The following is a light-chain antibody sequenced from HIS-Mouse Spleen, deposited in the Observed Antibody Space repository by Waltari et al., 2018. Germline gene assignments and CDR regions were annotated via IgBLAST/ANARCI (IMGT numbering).Light chain of an antibody. CDR3: QVWDSSSDRV. J-gene: IGLJ1*01. V-gene: IGLV3-21*02. CDR2: DDS. Sequence: SYVLTQPPSVSVAPGQTARITCGGNNIGSKSVHWYQQKPGQAPVLVVYDDSDRPSGMPGRFAGANSGNTATLTISRVEAGDEADYYCQVWDSSSDRVVGTGTKVTVL. CDR1: NIGSKS.